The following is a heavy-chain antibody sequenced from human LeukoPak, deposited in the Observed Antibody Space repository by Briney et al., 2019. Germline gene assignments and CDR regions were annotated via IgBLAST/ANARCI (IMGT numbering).Heavy chain of an antibody. CDR2: ISGSGGST. V-gene: IGHV3-23*01. J-gene: IGHJ6*04. CDR1: GFTFSSYG. D-gene: IGHD6-25*01. Sequence: PGGSLRLSCAASGFTFSSYGLSWVRQAPGKGLEWVSAISGSGGSTYYADSVKGRFTISRDNSKNTLYLQMNSLRAEDTAVYYCAKEDGAEDTGPVDVWGKGTTVTVSS. CDR3: AKEDGAEDTGPVDV.